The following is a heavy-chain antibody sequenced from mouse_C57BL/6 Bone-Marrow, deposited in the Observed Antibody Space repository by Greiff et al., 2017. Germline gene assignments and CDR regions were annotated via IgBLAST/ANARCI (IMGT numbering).Heavy chain of an antibody. CDR2: IHPNSGST. CDR3: AATYRVPMDY. V-gene: IGHV1-64*01. Sequence: QVQLQQPGAELVKPGASVKLSCKASGYTFTSYWLHWVKQRPGQGLEWMGMIHPNSGSTNYNEKFKSKTTLTVDKSSRTAYMQLSSLTSEDSAVYYCAATYRVPMDYWGQGTSVTVSS. D-gene: IGHD5-1*01. CDR1: GYTFTSYW. J-gene: IGHJ4*01.